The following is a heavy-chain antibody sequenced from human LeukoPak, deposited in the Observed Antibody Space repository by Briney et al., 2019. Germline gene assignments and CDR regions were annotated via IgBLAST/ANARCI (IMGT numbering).Heavy chain of an antibody. Sequence: GGSLRLSCAASGFTFSSYDMHWVRQAPGKGLEWVAFIRFDGSKTYYADSVKGRFTISRDNAKNSLYLQMNSLRAEDTAVYYCAELGITMIGGVWGKGTTVTISS. CDR2: IRFDGSKT. J-gene: IGHJ6*04. CDR1: GFTFSSYD. D-gene: IGHD3-10*02. V-gene: IGHV3-30*02. CDR3: AELGITMIGGV.